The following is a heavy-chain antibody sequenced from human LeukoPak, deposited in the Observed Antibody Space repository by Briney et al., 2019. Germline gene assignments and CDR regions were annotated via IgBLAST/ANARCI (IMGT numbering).Heavy chain of an antibody. D-gene: IGHD5-18*01. CDR2: IIPIFGTA. V-gene: IGHV1-69*13. CDR1: GYTFSDYY. Sequence: GASVKVSCEASGYTFSDYYIQWVRQAPGQGLEWMGGIIPIFGTANYAQKFQGRVTITADESTSTAYMELSSLRSEDTAVYYCARGPAGYGPTYFDYWGQGTLVTVSS. J-gene: IGHJ4*02. CDR3: ARGPAGYGPTYFDY.